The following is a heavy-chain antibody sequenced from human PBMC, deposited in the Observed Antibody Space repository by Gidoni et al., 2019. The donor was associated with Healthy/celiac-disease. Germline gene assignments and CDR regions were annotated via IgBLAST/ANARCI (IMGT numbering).Heavy chain of an antibody. V-gene: IGHV1-3*01. CDR3: AREDIAAAGNYYYYYGMDV. CDR2: INAGNGNT. CDR1: GYTFTSYA. D-gene: IGHD6-13*01. Sequence: QVQLVQSGAEVKKPGASVKVSCKASGYTFTSYAMHWVRQAPGQRLEWMGWINAGNGNTKYSQKFQGRVTITRDTSASTAYMELSSLRSEDTAVYYCAREDIAAAGNYYYYYGMDVWGQGTTVTVSS. J-gene: IGHJ6*02.